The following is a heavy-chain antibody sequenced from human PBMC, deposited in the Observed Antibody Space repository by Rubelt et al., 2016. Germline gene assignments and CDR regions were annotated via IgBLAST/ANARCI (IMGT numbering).Heavy chain of an antibody. V-gene: IGHV1-18*01. CDR2: IRAYNGNT. CDR3: AREGLAVAHDY. CDR1: GYTFTSYG. D-gene: IGHD6-19*01. Sequence: QVQLVQSGDEVKKTGASVKVSCKASGYTFTSYGISWVRQDPGQGLAWMGWIRAYNGNTNYAQKPQGRVTMTTEPSTSTAYMGLRSLRSDDTAVYYCAREGLAVAHDYWGQGTLVTVSS. J-gene: IGHJ4*02.